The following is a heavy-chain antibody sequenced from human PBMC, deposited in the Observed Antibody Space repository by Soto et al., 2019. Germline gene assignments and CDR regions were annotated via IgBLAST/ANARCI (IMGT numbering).Heavy chain of an antibody. J-gene: IGHJ5*02. CDR1: SGPLSSTVW. D-gene: IGHD3-22*01. CDR3: ATHYYDNRGINWFDP. CDR2: TSHDGIT. Sequence: SETLSLTCGVSSGPLSSTVWWSWVRQPPGKGLEWIGETSHDGITNYNPSLKSRVTISVDTSKNQFSLELSSVTAADTAVYYGATHYYDNRGINWFDPWGQETLVTVSS. V-gene: IGHV4-4*02.